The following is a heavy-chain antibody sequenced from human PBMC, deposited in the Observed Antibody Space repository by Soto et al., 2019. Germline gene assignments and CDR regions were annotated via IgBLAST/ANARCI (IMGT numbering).Heavy chain of an antibody. CDR1: GYSFTSYW. D-gene: IGHD2-21*02. V-gene: IGHV5-51*01. CDR2: IYPGDSDT. CDR3: ARLGFCGGDCYSPGPPDY. Sequence: EVQLVQSGAEVKKPGESLKISCKGSGYSFTSYWIGWVRQMPGKGLEWMGIIYPGDSDTRYSPSFQGQVTISADKSISTAYLQWSSLKASDTAMYYCARLGFCGGDCYSPGPPDYWGQGTLVTVSS. J-gene: IGHJ4*02.